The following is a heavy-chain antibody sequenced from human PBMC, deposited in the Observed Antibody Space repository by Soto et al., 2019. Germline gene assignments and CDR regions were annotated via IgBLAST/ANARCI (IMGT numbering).Heavy chain of an antibody. V-gene: IGHV5-51*01. Sequence: PGESLKISCKGSGYSLTSYWIGWVRQMPGKGLEWMGIIYPGDSDTRYSPPFQGQVTISADKSISTAYLQWSSLKASDTAMYYCSRLIYGSSSAGYWFDPWGQGTLVTVSS. D-gene: IGHD3-10*01. CDR1: GYSLTSYW. CDR2: IYPGDSDT. J-gene: IGHJ5*02. CDR3: SRLIYGSSSAGYWFDP.